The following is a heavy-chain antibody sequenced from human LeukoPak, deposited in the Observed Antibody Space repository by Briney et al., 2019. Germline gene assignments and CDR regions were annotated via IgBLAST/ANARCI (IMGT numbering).Heavy chain of an antibody. CDR2: INPNSGGT. V-gene: IGHV1-2*02. CDR3: ARAPGSIYSSSAYYYYYYYMDV. D-gene: IGHD6-6*01. CDR1: GYTFTGYY. Sequence: ASVKVSCMASGYTFTGYYMHWVRQAPGQGLEWMGWINPNSGGTNYAQKFQGRVTMTRDTSISTAYMELSRLRSDDTAVYYCARAPGSIYSSSAYYYYYYYMDVWGKGTTVTVSS. J-gene: IGHJ6*03.